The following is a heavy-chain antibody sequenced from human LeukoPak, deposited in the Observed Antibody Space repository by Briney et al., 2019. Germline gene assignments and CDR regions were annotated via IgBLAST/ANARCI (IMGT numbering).Heavy chain of an antibody. D-gene: IGHD3-10*01. V-gene: IGHV4-4*07. CDR1: GYSISSGYY. Sequence: PSETLSLTCTVSGYSISSGYYWSWIRQPAGKGLEWIGRIYTSGSTNYNPSLKSRVTMSVDTSKDQFSLKLSSVTAADTAVYYCARDTYYYGSGSYGLDYWGQGTLVTVSS. J-gene: IGHJ4*02. CDR3: ARDTYYYGSGSYGLDY. CDR2: IYTSGST.